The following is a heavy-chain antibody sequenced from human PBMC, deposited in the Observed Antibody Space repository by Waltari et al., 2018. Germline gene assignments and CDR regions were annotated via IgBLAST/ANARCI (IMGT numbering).Heavy chain of an antibody. CDR2: INPNSGGT. Sequence: QVQLVQSGAEVKKPGASVQVSCKASGSTFTGYDMHWVRQAPGQGLEWMGGINPNSGGTNYAQKFQGRVTMTRDTSISIAYMELSRLRSDDTAVYYCARDMGGGVAAATGVDYWGQGTLVTVSS. V-gene: IGHV1-2*02. CDR3: ARDMGGGVAAATGVDY. CDR1: GSTFTGYD. J-gene: IGHJ4*02. D-gene: IGHD6-13*01.